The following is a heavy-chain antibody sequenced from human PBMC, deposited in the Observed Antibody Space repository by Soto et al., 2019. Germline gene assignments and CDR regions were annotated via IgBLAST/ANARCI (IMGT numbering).Heavy chain of an antibody. D-gene: IGHD1-7*01. CDR2: IIPIFYTA. V-gene: IGHV1-69*12. CDR1: GGTFSSYA. CDR3: AGPPELTRIYYYYGMDV. Sequence: QVQLVQSGAEVKKPGSSVKVSCKASGGTFSSYAISWVRHAPGQELEWMGGIIPIFYTANYAQKFQGRVTITADESTSTAYMELSSLRSEDTAVYYCAGPPELTRIYYYYGMDVWGQGTTVTVSS. J-gene: IGHJ6*02.